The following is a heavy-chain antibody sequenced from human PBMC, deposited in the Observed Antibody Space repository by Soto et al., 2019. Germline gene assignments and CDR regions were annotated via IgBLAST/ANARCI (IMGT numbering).Heavy chain of an antibody. J-gene: IGHJ3*02. D-gene: IGHD6-13*01. CDR3: ASSLLKQLGAFDI. Sequence: QLQLQESGSGLVKPSQTLSLTCAVSGGSISSGGYSWSWIRQPPGKGLEWIGYIYHSGSTYYNPSLKSRVTISVDRSKNQFSLKLSSVTAADTAVYYCASSLLKQLGAFDIWGQGTMVTVSS. CDR2: IYHSGST. CDR1: GGSISSGGYS. V-gene: IGHV4-30-2*01.